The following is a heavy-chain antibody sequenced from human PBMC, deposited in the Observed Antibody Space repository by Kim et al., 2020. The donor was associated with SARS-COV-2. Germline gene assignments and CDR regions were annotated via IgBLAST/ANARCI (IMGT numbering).Heavy chain of an antibody. D-gene: IGHD6-13*01. Sequence: GGSLRLSCAASGFTFSSYAMSWVRQAPGKGLEWVSAISGSGCSTYYADSVKGRFTISRANSKNTLYTQMNSLRAEDTAVYYCAKEAAWIGSSWYVFDYWGQGTLVTVSS. V-gene: IGHV3-23*01. CDR1: GFTFSSYA. J-gene: IGHJ4*02. CDR2: ISGSGCST. CDR3: AKEAAWIGSSWYVFDY.